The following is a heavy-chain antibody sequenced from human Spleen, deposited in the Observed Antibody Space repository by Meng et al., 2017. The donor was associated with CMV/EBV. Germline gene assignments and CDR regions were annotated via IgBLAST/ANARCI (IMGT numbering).Heavy chain of an antibody. CDR2: ISSSGTYI. J-gene: IGHJ4*02. V-gene: IGHV3-21*01. D-gene: IGHD1-26*01. CDR3: ARDSSGSGYFDL. Sequence: GESLKISCAASGFTFSSYWMYWVRQAPGKGLEWVSSISSSGTYIYYADSLKGRFTVSRDNAKNSLYLQMNSLRVEDTAVYYCARDSSGSGYFDLWGQGSLVTVSS. CDR1: GFTFSSYW.